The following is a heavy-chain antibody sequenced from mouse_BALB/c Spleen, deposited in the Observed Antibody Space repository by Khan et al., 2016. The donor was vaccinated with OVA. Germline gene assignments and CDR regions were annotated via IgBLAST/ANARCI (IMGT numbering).Heavy chain of an antibody. CDR1: GYTFPSYW. J-gene: IGHJ2*02. CDR3: TSWLCATAYLLDY. V-gene: IGHV1-7*01. Sequence: QVQLQQSGAELAKPGASVKMSCKASGYTFPSYWLHWVKQRPGQGLEWIGYISPSTGYTEYNQKFKDRATLTADNSSNTAYMHVTGLTSEDSAVYYCTSWLCATAYLLDYWGQGTSLTVSS. D-gene: IGHD1-2*01. CDR2: ISPSTGYT.